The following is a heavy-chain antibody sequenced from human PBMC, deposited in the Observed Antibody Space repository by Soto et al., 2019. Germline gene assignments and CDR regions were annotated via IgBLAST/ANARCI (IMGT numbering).Heavy chain of an antibody. CDR1: EFTFSNYG. D-gene: IGHD3-10*01. CDR2: ILNDGSNR. J-gene: IGHJ6*02. Sequence: QVQLVESGGGVVPPGRSLRLSCAASEFTFSNYGMHWVRQAPGKGLEWVAVILNDGSNRYHADSVKDRFTISRDNSKNTLYLQMNSLRAEDTAVYYCARDDEYSGNGMDVWGQGTTVTVS. V-gene: IGHV3-33*01. CDR3: ARDDEYSGNGMDV.